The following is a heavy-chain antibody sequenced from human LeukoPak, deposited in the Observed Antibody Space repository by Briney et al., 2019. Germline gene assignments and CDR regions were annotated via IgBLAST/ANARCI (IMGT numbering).Heavy chain of an antibody. Sequence: GGSLRLSCAASGFTFSSYEMSWVRQAPGKGLEWVSAISGSGGSTYYADSVKGRFTISRDNSKNTLYLQMNSLRAEDTAVYYCAKVGPRGSGWPYFDYWGQGTLVTVSS. V-gene: IGHV3-23*01. CDR2: ISGSGGST. D-gene: IGHD6-19*01. J-gene: IGHJ4*02. CDR3: AKVGPRGSGWPYFDY. CDR1: GFTFSSYE.